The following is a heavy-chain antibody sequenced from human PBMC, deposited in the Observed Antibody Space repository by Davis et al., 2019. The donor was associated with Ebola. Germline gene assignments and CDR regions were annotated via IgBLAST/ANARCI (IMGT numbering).Heavy chain of an antibody. CDR1: GFTFSSYS. V-gene: IGHV3-21*01. Sequence: GESLKISCAASGFTFSSYSMNWVRQAPGKGLEWVSSISSSSSYIYYADSVKGRFTISRDNAKNSLYLQMNSLRAEDTAVYYCASLETMQSGYEPPWYYYYMDVWGKGTTVTVSS. CDR3: ASLETMQSGYEPPWYYYYMDV. CDR2: ISSSSSYI. J-gene: IGHJ6*03. D-gene: IGHD3-3*01.